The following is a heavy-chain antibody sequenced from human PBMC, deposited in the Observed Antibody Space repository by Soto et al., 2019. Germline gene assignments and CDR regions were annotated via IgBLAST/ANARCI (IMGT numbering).Heavy chain of an antibody. V-gene: IGHV1-69*13. CDR3: ARALYYYDSSGYYYGDYYYGMDV. CDR1: GGTFSSYA. Sequence: SVKVSYKASGGTFSSYAISWVRQAPGQGLEWMGGIIPIFGTANYAQKFQGRVTITADESTSTAYMELSSLRSEDTAVYYCARALYYYDSSGYYYGDYYYGMDVWGQGTTVTVSS. CDR2: IIPIFGTA. J-gene: IGHJ6*02. D-gene: IGHD3-22*01.